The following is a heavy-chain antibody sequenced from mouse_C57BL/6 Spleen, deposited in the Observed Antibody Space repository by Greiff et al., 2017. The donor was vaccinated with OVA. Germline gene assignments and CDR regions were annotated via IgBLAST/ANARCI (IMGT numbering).Heavy chain of an antibody. J-gene: IGHJ2*01. CDR1: GFTFSSYG. CDR3: ARLGTTVGDPFDY. D-gene: IGHD1-1*01. Sequence: EVKLVESGGDLVKPGGSLKLSCAASGFTFSSYGMSWVRQTPDKRLEWVATISSGGSYTYYPDSVKGRFTISRDNAKNTLYLQMSSLKSEDTAMYYCARLGTTVGDPFDYWGQGTTLTVSS. V-gene: IGHV5-6*01. CDR2: ISSGGSYT.